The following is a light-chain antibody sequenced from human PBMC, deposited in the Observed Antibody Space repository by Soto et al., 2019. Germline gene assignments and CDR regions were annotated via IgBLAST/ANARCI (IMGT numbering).Light chain of an antibody. CDR2: DVS. J-gene: IGLJ1*01. V-gene: IGLV2-14*01. CDR3: TSYTRSSTYV. Sequence: QSALTQPASVSGSPGQSITISCTGTSSDVGGYNYVSWYQQHPGKAPRFLIYDVSNRPSGVSNRFSGSKSGATASLTISGLQAEDEADYYCTSYTRSSTYVLGTGTKLTVL. CDR1: SSDVGGYNY.